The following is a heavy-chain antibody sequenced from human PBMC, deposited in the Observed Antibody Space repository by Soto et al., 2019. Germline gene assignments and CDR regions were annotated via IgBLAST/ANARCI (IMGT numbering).Heavy chain of an antibody. Sequence: PSETKSLTNAVYDGSFSGYYWSWIRQTPGKGLEWIGEINHSGSTNYNPSLKSRVTISVDTSKNQFSLKLSSVTAADTAVYYCARGRGHYVWGSYRQYYFDYWGQGTLVTVSS. CDR1: DGSFSGYY. J-gene: IGHJ4*02. CDR2: INHSGST. CDR3: ARGRGHYVWGSYRQYYFDY. V-gene: IGHV4-34*01. D-gene: IGHD3-16*02.